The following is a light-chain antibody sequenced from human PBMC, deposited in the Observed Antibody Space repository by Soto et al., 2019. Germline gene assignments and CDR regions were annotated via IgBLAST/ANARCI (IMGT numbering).Light chain of an antibody. V-gene: IGKV3-11*01. CDR2: DAT. CDR3: QQYGGSGT. Sequence: EIVLTQSPATLSLSPGERATLSCRASQSVYSYLAWYQQKPGQAPRLLIHDATNRATGIPARFSGSGSGTDFTLTIGSLEPEDFAVYYCQQYGGSGTFGQGTKV. J-gene: IGKJ1*01. CDR1: QSVYSY.